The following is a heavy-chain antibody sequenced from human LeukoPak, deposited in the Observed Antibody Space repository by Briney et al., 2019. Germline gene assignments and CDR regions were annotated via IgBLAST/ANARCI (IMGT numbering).Heavy chain of an antibody. CDR1: GYDFLKYG. CDR3: ARVDVVVLPRGGFDF. Sequence: GASVKVSCKTSGYDFLKYGITWVRQAPGQGLECLGWISADNGLTRYPQRFQDRVSMTTDTPTSTAYMELRNLQSDDTAVYFCARVDVVVLPRGGFDFWGPGTLVTVSS. J-gene: IGHJ4*02. CDR2: ISADNGLT. D-gene: IGHD2-15*01. V-gene: IGHV1-18*01.